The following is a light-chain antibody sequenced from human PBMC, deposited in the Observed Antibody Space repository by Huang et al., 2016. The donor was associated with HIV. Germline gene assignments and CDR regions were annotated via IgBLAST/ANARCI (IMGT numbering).Light chain of an antibody. J-gene: IGKJ2*01. Sequence: DIQMTQSPSSLSASIGDRVTISCRASQTVDMYLNLYQQTPGRAPKLLIYSASNLQSNVPSRFSGTVSVTNFTLTISSLQPEDFVIYFCQQTYNVPRTFGQGTALEIK. CDR3: QQTYNVPRT. CDR2: SAS. CDR1: QTVDMY. V-gene: IGKV1-39*01.